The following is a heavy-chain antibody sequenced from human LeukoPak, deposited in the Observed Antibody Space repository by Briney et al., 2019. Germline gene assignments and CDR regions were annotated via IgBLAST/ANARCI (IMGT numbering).Heavy chain of an antibody. V-gene: IGHV4-38-2*01. Sequence: SETLSLTCAVSGYSISSGYYWGWIRQPPGKGLEWIGSIYHSGSTYYNPSLKSRVTISVDTSKNQFSLKPSSVTAADTAVYYCARHAGGSYAAAFDIWGQGTMVTVSS. J-gene: IGHJ3*02. CDR1: GYSISSGYY. CDR3: ARHAGGSYAAAFDI. D-gene: IGHD1-26*01. CDR2: IYHSGST.